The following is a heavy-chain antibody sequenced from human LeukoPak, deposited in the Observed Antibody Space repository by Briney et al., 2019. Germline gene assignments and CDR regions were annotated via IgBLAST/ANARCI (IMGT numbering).Heavy chain of an antibody. V-gene: IGHV4-31*03. CDR3: ARDQIHDDAFDI. CDR2: IFHSGST. Sequence: PSETLSLTCTVSGGSISSGGYYWSWIRQHPGKGLEWIGYIFHSGSTYYNPSLKSRVTISVDTSRNHFYLNLTSVTAADTAVYYCARDQIHDDAFDIWGRGTMVTVSS. J-gene: IGHJ3*02. CDR1: GGSISSGGYY. D-gene: IGHD5-18*01.